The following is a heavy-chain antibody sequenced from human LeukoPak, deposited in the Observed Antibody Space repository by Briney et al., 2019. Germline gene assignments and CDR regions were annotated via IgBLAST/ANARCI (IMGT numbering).Heavy chain of an antibody. CDR2: IYPGDSDT. V-gene: IGHV5-51*01. Sequence: GESLKISCKGSGYSFTTYWIGWVRQMPGKGLEWLGIIYPGDSDTRYSPSFQGQVTISADKSISTAYLQWSSLKASDTAMYYCARSRTTYYFDYWGQGTLVTVSS. CDR1: GYSFTTYW. J-gene: IGHJ4*02. CDR3: ARSRTTYYFDY. D-gene: IGHD1-1*01.